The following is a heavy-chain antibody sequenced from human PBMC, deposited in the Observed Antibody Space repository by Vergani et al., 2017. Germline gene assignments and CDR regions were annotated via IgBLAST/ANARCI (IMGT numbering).Heavy chain of an antibody. D-gene: IGHD2-8*01. CDR3: ARGWWDCTHIRCSPPSY. CDR2: ISGSSSYV. Sequence: EVHLVESGGGLVKPGGSLRLSCAASGFSFSSYSMNWVRQAPGKGLEWVASISGSSSYVFYRDSVEGRFTITRDNAKKSVYLQMNSLRAEDTAMYFCARGWWDCTHIRCSPPSYWGQGTQVTVSS. V-gene: IGHV3-21*01. CDR1: GFSFSSYS. J-gene: IGHJ4*02.